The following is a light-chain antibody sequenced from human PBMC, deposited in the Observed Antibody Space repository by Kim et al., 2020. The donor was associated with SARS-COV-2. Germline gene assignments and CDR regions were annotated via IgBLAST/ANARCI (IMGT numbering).Light chain of an antibody. V-gene: IGKV1-12*01. CDR2: GAS. Sequence: ASVGDRVTITCRASQNIINFLAWYQQRPGRAPKLLISGASDLQSGVPSRFSGSGSGTDFTLTISNLQPEDFATYYCQQANFFPLTFGGGTKVDIK. CDR3: QQANFFPLT. CDR1: QNIINF. J-gene: IGKJ4*01.